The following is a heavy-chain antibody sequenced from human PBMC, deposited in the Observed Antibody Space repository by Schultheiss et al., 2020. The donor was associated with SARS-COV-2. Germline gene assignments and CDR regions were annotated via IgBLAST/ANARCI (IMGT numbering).Heavy chain of an antibody. D-gene: IGHD2-15*01. CDR2: INHSGST. CDR3: ARTCSGGSCYSGGFDY. J-gene: IGHJ4*02. V-gene: IGHV4-34*01. CDR1: GGSFSGYY. Sequence: GSLRLSCAVYGGSFSGYYWSWIRQPPGKGLEWIGEINHSGSTNYNPSLKSRVTISVDKSKNQFSLKLSSVTAADTAVYYCARTCSGGSCYSGGFDYWGQGTLVTVSS.